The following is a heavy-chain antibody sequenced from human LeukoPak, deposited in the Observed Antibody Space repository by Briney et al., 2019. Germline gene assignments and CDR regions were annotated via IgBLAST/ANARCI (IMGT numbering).Heavy chain of an antibody. CDR3: AKAPVTTCRGAYCYPFDY. CDR1: GFTLSSYA. D-gene: IGHD2-21*01. V-gene: IGHV3-23*01. J-gene: IGHJ4*02. Sequence: GGSLRLSCAASGFTLSSYAMSWVRQAPGKGLEWVSAISDSGNTYHADSVKGRFTISRDSSKNTLFLQMNRLGPEDAAVYYCAKAPVTTCRGAYCYPFDYWGQGTLVTVSS. CDR2: ISDSGNT.